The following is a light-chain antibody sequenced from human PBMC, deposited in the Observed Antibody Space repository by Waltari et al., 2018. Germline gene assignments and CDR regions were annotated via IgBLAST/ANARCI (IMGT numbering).Light chain of an antibody. CDR3: YSVADKNVV. CDR1: LLAKKY. Sequence: SYELTQPSSVSVSPGQTARITCSGDLLAKKYARWFQQKPGQAPVLVIYKDTERPSGIPERFSGSSSGTTVTLTISGAQVDDEADYYGYSVADKNVVFGGGTKLTVL. V-gene: IGLV3-27*01. CDR2: KDT. J-gene: IGLJ2*01.